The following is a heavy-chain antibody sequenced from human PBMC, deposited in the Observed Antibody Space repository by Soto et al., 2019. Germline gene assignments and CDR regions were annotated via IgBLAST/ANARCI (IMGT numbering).Heavy chain of an antibody. V-gene: IGHV1-3*05. J-gene: IGHJ4*02. CDR3: ASAVAVPADFDY. CDR2: INAGNGNT. CDR1: GYTFTGYA. Sequence: QVQLAQSGAEEKKPGASVKVSCKASGYTFTGYAMHWVRQAPGQRLEWMGWINAGNGNTKYSQKFQGRVTITRATSATTAYMELSSLRSEDTAVYYCASAVAVPADFDYWGQGTLVTVSS. D-gene: IGHD6-19*01.